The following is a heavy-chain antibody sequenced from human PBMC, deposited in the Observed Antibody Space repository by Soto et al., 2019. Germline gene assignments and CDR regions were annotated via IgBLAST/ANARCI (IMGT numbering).Heavy chain of an antibody. CDR1: GYTFPSYG. Sequence: ASVKVSCKASGYTFPSYGISWVRQAPGQGLEWMGWISAYNGNTNYAQKLQGRVTMTTDTSTSTAYMELRSLRSDDTAVYYCARVRWYYDSSGYYGFDYWAQGTLVNGSS. CDR2: ISAYNGNT. CDR3: ARVRWYYDSSGYYGFDY. D-gene: IGHD3-22*01. V-gene: IGHV1-18*01. J-gene: IGHJ4*02.